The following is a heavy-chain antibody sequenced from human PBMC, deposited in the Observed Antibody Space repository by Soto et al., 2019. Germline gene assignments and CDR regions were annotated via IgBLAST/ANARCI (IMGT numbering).Heavy chain of an antibody. Sequence: EVQLVQSGAEVKKPGESLRISCKGSGYSFTSYWISWVRQMPGKGLEWMGRIDPSDSYTNYSPSFQGHVTISADKSISTAYLQWSSLKASDTAMYYCARSGWPPTRSSYGHYWGQGTLVTVSS. CDR3: ARSGWPPTRSSYGHY. CDR2: IDPSDSYT. CDR1: GYSFTSYW. D-gene: IGHD5-18*01. V-gene: IGHV5-10-1*03. J-gene: IGHJ4*02.